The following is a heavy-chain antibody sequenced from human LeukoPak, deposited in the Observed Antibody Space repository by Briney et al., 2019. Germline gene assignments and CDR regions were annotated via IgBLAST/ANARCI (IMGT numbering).Heavy chain of an antibody. D-gene: IGHD6-6*01. CDR2: IYTSGST. V-gene: IGHV4-4*07. CDR1: GDSISSYY. CDR3: ARSEAARLYYYYYYMDV. J-gene: IGHJ6*03. Sequence: SETLSLTCTVSGDSISSYYWSWIRQPAGKGLEWIGRIYTSGSTNYNPSLKSRVTMSVDTSKNQFSLKLSSVTAADTAVYYCARSEAARLYYYYYYMDVWGKGTTVTVSS.